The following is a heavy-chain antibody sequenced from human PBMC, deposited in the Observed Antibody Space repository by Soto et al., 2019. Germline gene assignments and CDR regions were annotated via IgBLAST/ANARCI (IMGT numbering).Heavy chain of an antibody. Sequence: SVKVSCRASGGTFSSYSISWVRQAPGQGLEWMGGIIPIFGTANYAQKFQGRVTITADESTSTAYMELSSLRSEDTAVYYCARAGYSSSWYLHYGIDVWGQRTTVT. CDR1: GGTFSSYS. D-gene: IGHD6-13*01. V-gene: IGHV1-69*13. J-gene: IGHJ6*02. CDR3: ARAGYSSSWYLHYGIDV. CDR2: IIPIFGTA.